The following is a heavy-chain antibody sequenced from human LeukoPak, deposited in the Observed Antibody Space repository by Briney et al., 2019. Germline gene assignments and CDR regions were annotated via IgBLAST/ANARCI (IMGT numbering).Heavy chain of an antibody. V-gene: IGHV3-7*01. CDR3: ARDIDWLDC. CDR1: GFTMSDYW. CDR2: IKQDGSEI. D-gene: IGHD2-15*01. J-gene: IGHJ5*01. Sequence: GGSLRLSCIASGFTMSDYWMSWVRQAPGKGLEWVANIKQDGSEIYSGDSLKGRFTISRDNAKNSLYLQMNSLRGEDTAVYYCARDIDWLDCWGQGTLATVSS.